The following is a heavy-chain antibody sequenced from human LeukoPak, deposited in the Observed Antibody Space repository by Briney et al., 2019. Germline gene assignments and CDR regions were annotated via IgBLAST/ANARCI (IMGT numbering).Heavy chain of an antibody. D-gene: IGHD3-10*01. V-gene: IGHV4-4*03. J-gene: IGHJ4*02. CDR3: TRGGLTFGGN. CDR1: GGSISCSNL. Sequence: PETLSLTCAVLGGSISCSNLWSWVRQPPGKGLEWIGEVSHRGDTNYNPSLKSRVTISIDKSKNQFSLRLTSVTAADTAVYYCTRGGLTFGGNWGQGILVTVSS. CDR2: VSHRGDT.